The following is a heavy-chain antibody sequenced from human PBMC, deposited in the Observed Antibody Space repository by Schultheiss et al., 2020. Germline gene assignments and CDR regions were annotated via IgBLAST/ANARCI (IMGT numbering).Heavy chain of an antibody. J-gene: IGHJ4*02. D-gene: IGHD1-26*01. CDR3: AKDLGVGATNGPRIDY. CDR2: ISYDGSNK. Sequence: GESLKISCAASGFTFSSYAMSWVRQAPGKGLEWVAVISYDGSNKYYADSVKGRFTISRDNAKNSLYLQMNSLRAEDTALYYCAKDLGVGATNGPRIDYWGQGTLVTVAS. CDR1: GFTFSSYA. V-gene: IGHV3-30*18.